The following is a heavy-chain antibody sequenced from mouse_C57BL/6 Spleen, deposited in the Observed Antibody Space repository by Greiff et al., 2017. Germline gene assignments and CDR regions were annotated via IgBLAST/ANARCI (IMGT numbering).Heavy chain of an antibody. D-gene: IGHD2-1*01. J-gene: IGHJ1*03. Sequence: EVKLQQSGPELVKPGDSVKISCKASGYSFTGYFMNWVMQSHGKSLEWIGRINPYNGDTFYNQKFKGKATLTVDKSSSTAHMELRSLTSEDSAVYYCARSGNYWYFDVWGTGTTVTVSS. CDR1: GYSFTGYF. CDR2: INPYNGDT. V-gene: IGHV1-20*01. CDR3: ARSGNYWYFDV.